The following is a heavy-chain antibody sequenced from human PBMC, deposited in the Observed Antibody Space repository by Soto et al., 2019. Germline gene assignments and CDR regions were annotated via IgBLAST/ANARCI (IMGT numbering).Heavy chain of an antibody. CDR1: GYTFSGFY. D-gene: IGHD6-19*01. CDR3: ASAAVTGTAGLDF. Sequence: EASVKVSCKASGYTFSGFYMHCVRQAPGQGLEWMGWINPNSGGTKSAEKFQGRVTMTRDTSISTAYMELSRLTSDDTAVYYCASAAVTGTAGLDFWGQGTQVTVSS. CDR2: INPNSGGT. J-gene: IGHJ4*02. V-gene: IGHV1-2*02.